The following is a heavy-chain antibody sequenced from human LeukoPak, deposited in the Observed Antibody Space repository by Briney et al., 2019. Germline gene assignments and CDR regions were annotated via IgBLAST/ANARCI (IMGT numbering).Heavy chain of an antibody. J-gene: IGHJ3*02. CDR1: GGSISSYY. CDR3: AKLGPHAFDI. D-gene: IGHD1-7*01. V-gene: IGHV4-59*01. Sequence: SETLSLTCTVSGGSISSYYWSWIRQPPEKGLEWIGYIFYSGSTNYNPSLKSRVTISVDTSKNQFSLKLNSVTAADTAVYFCAKLGPHAFDIWGQGTMVTVSS. CDR2: IFYSGST.